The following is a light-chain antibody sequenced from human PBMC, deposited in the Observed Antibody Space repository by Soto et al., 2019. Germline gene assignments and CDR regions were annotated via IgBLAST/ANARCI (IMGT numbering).Light chain of an antibody. CDR2: GAS. CDR1: QSVTTQ. Sequence: EIVLTQSPGTLSLSPWERATLSCRASQSVTTQLAWYQQKPGQAPWLLIFGASIRATGLPDRFSGSGSGTDFTLTISRLEPEDFAVYYCQQYGSSPGTFGQGTKVDIK. CDR3: QQYGSSPGT. V-gene: IGKV3-20*01. J-gene: IGKJ1*01.